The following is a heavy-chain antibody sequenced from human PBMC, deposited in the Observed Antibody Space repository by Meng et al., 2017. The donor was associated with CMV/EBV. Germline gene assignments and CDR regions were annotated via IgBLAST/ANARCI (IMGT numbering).Heavy chain of an antibody. J-gene: IGHJ4*02. CDR3: AKDKYSRSCFEFDY. Sequence: SLKISCAASGFTFDNYAMHWVRQAPEKGLEWVSGISWNRGNIAYADSVKGRFTISRDNAKNSLYLQMNSLRAEDTALYYCAKDKYSRSCFEFDYWGQGTLVTVSS. D-gene: IGHD6-13*01. CDR1: GFTFDNYA. V-gene: IGHV3-9*01. CDR2: ISWNRGNI.